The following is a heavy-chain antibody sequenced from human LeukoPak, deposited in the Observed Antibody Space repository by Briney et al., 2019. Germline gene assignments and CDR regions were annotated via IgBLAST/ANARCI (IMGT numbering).Heavy chain of an antibody. CDR1: GGTFSSYA. J-gene: IGHJ4*02. D-gene: IGHD5-24*01. Sequence: SVKVSCKASGGTFSSYAISWVRQAPGQGLEWMGRIIPIFGTANYAQKFQGRVTITTDESTSTAYMELSSLRSEDTAVYYCARERDGYNYGADYWGQGTLVTVSS. V-gene: IGHV1-69*05. CDR2: IIPIFGTA. CDR3: ARERDGYNYGADY.